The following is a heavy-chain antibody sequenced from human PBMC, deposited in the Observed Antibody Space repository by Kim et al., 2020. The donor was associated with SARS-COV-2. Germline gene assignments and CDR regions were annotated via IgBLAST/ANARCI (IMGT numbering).Heavy chain of an antibody. CDR1: GFTFSDYY. Sequence: GGSLRLSCAASGFTFSDYYMSWILQAPGKGLEWVSYISSSSSYTNYADSVKGRFTISRDNAKNSLYLQMNSLRAEDTAVYYCAREAGYNYDILTGYYPVGGGIDYWGQGTLVTVSS. D-gene: IGHD3-9*01. CDR2: ISSSSSYT. J-gene: IGHJ4*02. V-gene: IGHV3-11*05. CDR3: AREAGYNYDILTGYYPVGGGIDY.